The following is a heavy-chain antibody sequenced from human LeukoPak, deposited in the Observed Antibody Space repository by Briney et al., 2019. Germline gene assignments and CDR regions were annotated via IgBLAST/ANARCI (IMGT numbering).Heavy chain of an antibody. D-gene: IGHD6-13*01. CDR1: GFTFSSYA. Sequence: PGGSPRLSCAASGFTFSSYAMSWVRQAPGKGLEWVSAISGSGGSTYYADSVKGRFTISRDNSKNTPYLQMNSLRAEDTAVYYCAKDSSNWVDDNWFDPWGQGTLVTVSS. V-gene: IGHV3-23*01. J-gene: IGHJ5*02. CDR2: ISGSGGST. CDR3: AKDSSNWVDDNWFDP.